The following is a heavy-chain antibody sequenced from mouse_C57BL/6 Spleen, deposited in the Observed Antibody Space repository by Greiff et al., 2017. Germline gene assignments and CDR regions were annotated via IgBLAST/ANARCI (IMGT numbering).Heavy chain of an antibody. CDR2: ISSGSSTI. Sequence: DVHLVESGGGLVKPGGSLKLSCAASGFTFSDYGMHWVRQAPEKGLEWVAYISSGSSTIYYADTVKGRFTISRDNAKNTLFLQMTSLRSEDTAMYYCARLYYGSSLYYAMDYWGQGTSVTVSS. CDR1: GFTFSDYG. J-gene: IGHJ4*01. CDR3: ARLYYGSSLYYAMDY. D-gene: IGHD1-1*01. V-gene: IGHV5-17*01.